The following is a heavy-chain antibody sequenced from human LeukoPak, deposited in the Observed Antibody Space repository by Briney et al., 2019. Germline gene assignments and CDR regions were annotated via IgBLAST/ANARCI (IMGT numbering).Heavy chain of an antibody. CDR1: GFTFSSYA. CDR2: ISYDGSNK. D-gene: IGHD4-17*01. V-gene: IGHV3-30-3*01. Sequence: PGGSLRLSCAASGFTFSSYAMHWVRQAPGKGLEWVAVISYDGSNKYYADPVKGRFTISRDNSKNTLYLQMNSLRAEDTAVYYCARDKGPYGDLHFDYWGQGTLVTVSS. CDR3: ARDKGPYGDLHFDY. J-gene: IGHJ4*02.